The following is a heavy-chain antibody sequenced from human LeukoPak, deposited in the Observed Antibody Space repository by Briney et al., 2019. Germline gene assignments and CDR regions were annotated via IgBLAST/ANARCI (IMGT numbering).Heavy chain of an antibody. J-gene: IGHJ5*02. CDR2: IYYSGST. D-gene: IGHD6-13*01. CDR3: AEAAAGGWFDP. V-gene: IGHV4-59*08. Sequence: PSETLSLTCTVSGDSIRSYYWGWIRQPPGKGLEWIGYIYYSGSTNYNPSLKSRVSISVDTSKNQFSLKLSSVTAADTAVYYCAEAAAGGWFDPWGQGTLVTVSS. CDR1: GDSIRSYY.